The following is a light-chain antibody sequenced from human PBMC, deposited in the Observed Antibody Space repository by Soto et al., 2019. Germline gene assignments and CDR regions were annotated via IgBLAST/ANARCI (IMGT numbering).Light chain of an antibody. J-gene: IGLJ1*01. V-gene: IGLV2-14*01. Sequence: QSALTQPASVSGSPGQSITISCTGTSSDVGGYNYVSWYQQHPGKAPKLMIYDVSNRPSGVSNRFSGSKSGNTASLTISGPQAEDEADYYCSSTTYASGHNVFGTGTKLTVL. CDR1: SSDVGGYNY. CDR3: SSTTYASGHNV. CDR2: DVS.